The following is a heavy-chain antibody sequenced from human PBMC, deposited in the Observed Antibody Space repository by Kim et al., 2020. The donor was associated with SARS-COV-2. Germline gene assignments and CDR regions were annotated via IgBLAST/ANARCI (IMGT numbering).Heavy chain of an antibody. CDR2: INPSGGST. Sequence: ASVKVSCKASGYTFTSYYMHWVRQAPGQGLEWMGIINPSGGSTSYAQKFQGRVTMTRDTSTSTVYMEPSSLRSEDTAVYYCATDSYGAHNWFDPWGQGTLVTVSS. J-gene: IGHJ5*02. CDR3: ATDSYGAHNWFDP. V-gene: IGHV1-46*01. D-gene: IGHD5-18*01. CDR1: GYTFTSYY.